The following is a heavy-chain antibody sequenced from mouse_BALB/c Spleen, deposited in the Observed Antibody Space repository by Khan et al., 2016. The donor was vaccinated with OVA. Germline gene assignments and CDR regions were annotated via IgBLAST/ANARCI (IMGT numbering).Heavy chain of an antibody. V-gene: IGHV14-3*02. D-gene: IGHD2-1*01. Sequence: EVELVESGAELVKPGASVKLSCTASGFNIQDTYIHWVNQRPEQGLEWFGRIDPANANSNYDPKFQDKATITADTSSNTAYLHLSTLTSEDTAIYYCATLYGNRFAYWGQGTLVTLSA. CDR1: GFNIQDTY. CDR3: ATLYGNRFAY. CDR2: IDPANANS. J-gene: IGHJ3*01.